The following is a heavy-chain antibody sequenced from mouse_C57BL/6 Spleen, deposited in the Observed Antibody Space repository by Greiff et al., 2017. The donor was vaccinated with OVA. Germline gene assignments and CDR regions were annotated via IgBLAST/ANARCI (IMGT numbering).Heavy chain of an antibody. Sequence: QVHVKQSGAELVKPGASVKISCKASGYAFSSYWMNWVKQRPGKGLEWIGQIYPGDGDTNYNGKFKGKATLTADKSSSTAYMQLSSLTSEDSAVYFCARSGAEGYFDVWGTGTTVTVSS. CDR1: GYAFSSYW. D-gene: IGHD3-1*01. J-gene: IGHJ1*03. CDR3: ARSGAEGYFDV. CDR2: IYPGDGDT. V-gene: IGHV1-80*01.